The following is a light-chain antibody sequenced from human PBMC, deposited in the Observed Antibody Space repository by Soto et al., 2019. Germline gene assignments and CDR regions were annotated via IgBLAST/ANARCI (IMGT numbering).Light chain of an antibody. CDR2: DVS. V-gene: IGLV2-11*01. J-gene: IGLJ1*01. CDR1: CSDVGGYNY. Sequence: QSALIQPRSVSGSPGQSVTISCTGTCSDVGGYNYVSWYQQHPGKAPKLMIYDVSKRPSGVPDRFSGSKSGNTASLTISGLQAEDEADYYCCSYAGSYTFYVFGTGTKVTVL. CDR3: CSYAGSYTFYV.